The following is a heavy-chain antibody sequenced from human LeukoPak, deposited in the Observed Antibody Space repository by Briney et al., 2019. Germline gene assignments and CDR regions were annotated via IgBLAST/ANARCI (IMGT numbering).Heavy chain of an antibody. Sequence: GGSLRLSCAASGFTFSSYAISWVRQAPGKGLGWVSAISGSGGRTYYADSVKGRFTISRDNSKNTLYLQMNSLRAEDTAVYYCAKGERITIFGVVITWGQGTLVTVSS. J-gene: IGHJ5*02. CDR3: AKGERITIFGVVIT. D-gene: IGHD3-3*01. CDR2: ISGSGGRT. CDR1: GFTFSSYA. V-gene: IGHV3-23*01.